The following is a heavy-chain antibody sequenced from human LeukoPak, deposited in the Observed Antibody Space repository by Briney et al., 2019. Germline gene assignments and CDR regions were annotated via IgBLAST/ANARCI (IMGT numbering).Heavy chain of an antibody. D-gene: IGHD4-17*01. CDR2: ISYIGST. CDR3: ARDPTTVTKGLDI. V-gene: IGHV4-59*11. J-gene: IGHJ3*02. Sequence: PSETRSLTCTVSGGSLSTHYWSWIRQPPGNGLEWIGYISYIGSTNYNPSLKSRVTISVDTSKNQFSLKLSSVTAADAAVYFCARDPTTVTKGLDIWGQGTMVTVSS. CDR1: GGSLSTHY.